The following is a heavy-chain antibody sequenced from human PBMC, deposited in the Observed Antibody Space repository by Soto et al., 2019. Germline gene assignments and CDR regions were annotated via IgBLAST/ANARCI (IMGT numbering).Heavy chain of an antibody. V-gene: IGHV4-31*03. CDR3: ARDVWPYYFDY. J-gene: IGHJ4*02. Sequence: QVQLQESGPGLVKSSHTLSLTCTVSGGSISSGGYHWNWIRQHPGKGLEWIGNIYYSGSTYYNPSLMSRVTISIDTSKNQFSLKLSSVTAADTAVYYCARDVWPYYFDYWGQGTLVTVSS. D-gene: IGHD2-21*01. CDR2: IYYSGST. CDR1: GGSISSGGYH.